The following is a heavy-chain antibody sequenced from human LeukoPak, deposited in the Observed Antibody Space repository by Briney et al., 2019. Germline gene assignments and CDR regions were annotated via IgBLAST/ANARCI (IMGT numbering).Heavy chain of an antibody. V-gene: IGHV4-39*07. D-gene: IGHD5-18*01. CDR2: IYYSGSN. CDR1: GGSISSSGYY. CDR3: ANMGYSYAPGLFDP. J-gene: IGHJ5*02. Sequence: SETLSLTCTVSGGSISSSGYYWGWIRQTPGKGLEWIGSIYYSGSNHHNPSLKSRVSMSVDTSKNQFSLKLSSVTAADTAVYYCANMGYSYAPGLFDPWGQGTLVTVSS.